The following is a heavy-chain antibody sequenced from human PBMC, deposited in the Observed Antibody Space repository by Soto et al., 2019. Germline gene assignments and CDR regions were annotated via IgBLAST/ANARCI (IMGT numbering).Heavy chain of an antibody. CDR1: GGSSSYFY. D-gene: IGHD1-26*01. CDR3: ASGEGAGRGDS. CDR2: IYYRGNT. V-gene: IGHV4-59*01. Sequence: QVQLQESGPGLVKPSETLSLTCTVSGGSSSYFYWSWIRQPPGKGLEWIGDIYYRGNTNYNLALKSHGTISVYTSKTQFSLRLSSVTAADTDVYYCASGEGAGRGDSWGQGTLVTVSS. J-gene: IGHJ4*02.